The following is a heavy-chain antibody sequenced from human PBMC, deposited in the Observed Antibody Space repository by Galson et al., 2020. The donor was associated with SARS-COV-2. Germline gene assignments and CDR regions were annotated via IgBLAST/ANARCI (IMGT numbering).Heavy chain of an antibody. D-gene: IGHD2-2*01. CDR1: GYTFTSYD. CDR3: AREGVIVVVPAVNYYYYGMDV. CDR2: MNPNSGNT. Sequence: ASVKVSCKASGYTFTSYDINWVRQATGQGLEWMGWMNPNSGNTGYAQKFQGRVTMTRNTSISTAYMELSSLRSEDTAVYYCAREGVIVVVPAVNYYYYGMDVWGQGTTVTVSS. V-gene: IGHV1-8*01. J-gene: IGHJ6*02.